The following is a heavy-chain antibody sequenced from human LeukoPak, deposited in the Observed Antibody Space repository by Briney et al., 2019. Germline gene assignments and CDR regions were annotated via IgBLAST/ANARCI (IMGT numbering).Heavy chain of an antibody. D-gene: IGHD6-19*01. Sequence: SETLSLTCTVSGGSISSGDYYWSWIRQPPGKGLEWIGYIYYSGSTYYNPSLKSRVTISVDTSKNQFSLKLSSVTAADTAVYYCARTAVAGRFDYWGQGTLVTVSS. CDR3: ARTAVAGRFDY. V-gene: IGHV4-30-4*01. CDR2: IYYSGST. J-gene: IGHJ4*02. CDR1: GGSISSGDYY.